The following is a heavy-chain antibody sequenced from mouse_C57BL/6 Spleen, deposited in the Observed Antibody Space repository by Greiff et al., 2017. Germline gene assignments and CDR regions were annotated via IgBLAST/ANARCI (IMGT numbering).Heavy chain of an antibody. CDR1: GYTFTSYW. Sequence: QVQLKQPGAELVKPGASVKLSCKASGYTFTSYWMHWVKQRPGQGLEWIGMIHPNSGSTNYNEKFKSKATLTVDKSSSTAYMQLSSLTSEDSAVYYCARRSYYGNYETYWGQGTLVTVSA. CDR2: IHPNSGST. V-gene: IGHV1-64*01. J-gene: IGHJ3*01. CDR3: ARRSYYGNYETY. D-gene: IGHD2-1*01.